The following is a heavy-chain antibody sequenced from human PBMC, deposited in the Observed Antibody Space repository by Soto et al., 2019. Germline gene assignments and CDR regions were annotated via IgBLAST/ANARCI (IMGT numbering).Heavy chain of an antibody. J-gene: IGHJ4*02. D-gene: IGHD2-15*01. CDR3: VKQALKDCSGGTCYHDY. Sequence: EVQLLESGGDLVQPGGSLRLSCAASGFTFSNYAMSWVRQAPGKGLEWVSAIRPSGGSAYYADSVKGRFTISRDNSKNTLYLQMISLRAEDTDLYYCVKQALKDCSGGTCYHDYWGQGTLVTVSS. CDR2: IRPSGGSA. V-gene: IGHV3-23*01. CDR1: GFTFSNYA.